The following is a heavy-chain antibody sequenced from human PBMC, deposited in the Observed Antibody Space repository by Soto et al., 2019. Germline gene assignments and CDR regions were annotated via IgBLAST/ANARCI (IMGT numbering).Heavy chain of an antibody. Sequence: ASVKVSCKASGDTFTNYGFSWVRQAPGQGLEWMGWISVYSGNTNYAQNVQGRVTTTTDTSTSTAYMELRSLRSDDTAVYYCARDRSPYYYDSSGYPHYWGQGTLVTVSS. CDR1: GDTFTNYG. CDR2: ISVYSGNT. J-gene: IGHJ4*02. V-gene: IGHV1-18*01. CDR3: ARDRSPYYYDSSGYPHY. D-gene: IGHD3-22*01.